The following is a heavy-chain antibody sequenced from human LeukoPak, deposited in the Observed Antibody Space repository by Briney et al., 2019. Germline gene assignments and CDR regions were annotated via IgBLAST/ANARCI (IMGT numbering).Heavy chain of an antibody. CDR1: GGSISSYY. D-gene: IGHD2-2*02. J-gene: IGHJ6*03. CDR3: ARLAYCSSTSCYRGYYYYYMDV. CDR2: IYTSGST. V-gene: IGHV4-4*07. Sequence: SETLSLTCTVSGGSISSYYWSWIRQPAGKGLEWIGRIYTSGSTNYNPSLKSRVTMSVDTSKNQFSLKLSSVTAADTAVCYCARLAYCSSTSCYRGYYYYYMDVWGKGTTVTVSS.